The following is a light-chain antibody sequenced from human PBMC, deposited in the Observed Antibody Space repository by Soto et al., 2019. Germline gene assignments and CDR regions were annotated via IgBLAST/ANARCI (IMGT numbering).Light chain of an antibody. V-gene: IGKV1-39*01. J-gene: IGKJ2*01. CDR2: AAS. CDR3: QQSYSTPRT. CDR1: QRISSY. Sequence: DIQMTQSPSSLSASIGDRVTITCRASQRISSYLNWYQQKPGKAPKLLIYAASSLQSGVPSRFSGSGSDTDFTLTISSLQPEDFATYYCQQSYSTPRTFGQGTKLEIK.